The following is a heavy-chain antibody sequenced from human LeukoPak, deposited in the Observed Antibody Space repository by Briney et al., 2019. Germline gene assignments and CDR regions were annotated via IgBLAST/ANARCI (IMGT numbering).Heavy chain of an antibody. V-gene: IGHV1-18*01. D-gene: IGHD7-27*01. J-gene: IGHJ6*03. CDR1: GYTFTSYG. CDR3: ARGANWGPYYYYYYMDV. Sequence: SVKVSCKASGYTFTSYGISWVRQAPGQGLEWMGWISAYNGNTNYAQKLQGRVTMTTDTSTSTAYMELRSLRSDDTAVYYCARGANWGPYYYYYYMDVWGKGTTVTVSS. CDR2: ISAYNGNT.